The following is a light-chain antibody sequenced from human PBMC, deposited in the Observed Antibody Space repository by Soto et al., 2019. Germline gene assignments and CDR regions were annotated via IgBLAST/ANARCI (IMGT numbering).Light chain of an antibody. J-gene: IGKJ1*01. CDR1: QSVSSSY. CDR3: QQYGSSPWT. Sequence: ESVVTQSPGTLSLSPGERATLSCRASQSVSSSYLAWYQQKPGQAPRLLIYGASSRSTGIPDRFSGSVSGTDFTLTISRLEPEDFALSYCQQYGSSPWTFGHGTKVELK. CDR2: GAS. V-gene: IGKV3-20*01.